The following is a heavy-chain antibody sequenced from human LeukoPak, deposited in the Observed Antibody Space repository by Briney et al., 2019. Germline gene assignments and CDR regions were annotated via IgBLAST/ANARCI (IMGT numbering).Heavy chain of an antibody. CDR1: GYTFTSYD. J-gene: IGHJ3*02. D-gene: IGHD3-10*01. V-gene: IGHV1-8*01. Sequence: ASEKVSCKASGYTFTSYDINWVRQATGQGLEWMGWMNPNSGNTGYAQKFQGRVTMTRNTSISTAYMELSSLRSEDTAVYYCARETPIYYGAPHAFDIWGQGTMVTVSS. CDR2: MNPNSGNT. CDR3: ARETPIYYGAPHAFDI.